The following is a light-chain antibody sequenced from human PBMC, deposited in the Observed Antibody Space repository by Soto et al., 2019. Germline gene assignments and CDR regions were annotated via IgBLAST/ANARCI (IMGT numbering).Light chain of an antibody. Sequence: DIQMTQSPSSVSASVGDSVTITCRASRVISSWLAWYQQKPGKAPNLLIYAASNLQSGVPSRFSASGSGTDFTLTINNLQPEDFATYYCQQSHTFPITFGQGTKVDIK. CDR3: QQSHTFPIT. CDR1: RVISSW. J-gene: IGKJ1*01. CDR2: AAS. V-gene: IGKV1-12*01.